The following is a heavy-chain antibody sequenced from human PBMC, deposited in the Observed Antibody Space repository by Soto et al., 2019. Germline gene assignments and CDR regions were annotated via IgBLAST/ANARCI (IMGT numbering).Heavy chain of an antibody. CDR3: ARPRSSSRNYYGMDV. V-gene: IGHV5-51*01. CDR1: GYSFTSYW. CDR2: IYPGDSNT. J-gene: IGHJ6*02. D-gene: IGHD6-13*01. Sequence: GESLKISCKGSGYSFTSYWIGWVRQMPGKGLEWMGIIYPGDSNTRYSPSFQGQVTISADKSISTAYLQWSSLKASDTAMYYCARPRSSSRNYYGMDVWGQGTTVTVSS.